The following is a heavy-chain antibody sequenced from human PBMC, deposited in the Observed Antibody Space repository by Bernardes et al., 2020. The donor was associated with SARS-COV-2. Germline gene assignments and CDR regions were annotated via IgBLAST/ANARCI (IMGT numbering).Heavy chain of an antibody. V-gene: IGHV6-1*01. Sequence: LSITCAISGAIVSINSAACNWISPSPSRGLEWLGRTYYRSKWYNDYAVSVKSRITINPDTSKNQFSLQLNSVTPEDTAVYYCARDTPYSSGDWFDPWGQGTLVTVSS. D-gene: IGHD6-19*01. CDR2: TYYRSKWYN. J-gene: IGHJ5*02. CDR3: ARDTPYSSGDWFDP. CDR1: GAIVSINSAA.